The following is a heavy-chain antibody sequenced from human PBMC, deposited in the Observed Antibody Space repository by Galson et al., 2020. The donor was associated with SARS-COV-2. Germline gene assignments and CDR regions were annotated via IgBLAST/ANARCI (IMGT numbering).Heavy chain of an antibody. D-gene: IGHD2-8*01. CDR1: GFIFRSSG. CDR2: ISYDETQK. CDR3: AKDSPLPNF. J-gene: IGHJ4*02. V-gene: IGHV3-30*18. Sequence: GESLKISCAASGFIFRSSGMHWVRQAPGRGLEWLAVISYDETQKYYGASVKGRFTISRDNSRNILYLQITRLTEEDTGVYYCAKDSPLPNFWGQGTRVTVSS.